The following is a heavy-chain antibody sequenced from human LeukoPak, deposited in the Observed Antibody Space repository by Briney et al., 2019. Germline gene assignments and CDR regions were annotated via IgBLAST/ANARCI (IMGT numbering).Heavy chain of an antibody. CDR1: GFTVSSSY. D-gene: IGHD4-17*01. Sequence: PGGSLRLSCAASGFTVSSSYMSWVRHAPGKGLEWVSVIYSGGTTYYADSVKGRVTISRDTSKNTLYLEMNSLRAEDTAVYYCVSGTTVTNFAYWGQGTLVTVSS. J-gene: IGHJ4*02. CDR2: IYSGGTT. V-gene: IGHV3-53*01. CDR3: VSGTTVTNFAY.